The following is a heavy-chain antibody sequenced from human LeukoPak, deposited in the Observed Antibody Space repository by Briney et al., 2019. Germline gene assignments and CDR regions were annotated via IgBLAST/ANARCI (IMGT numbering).Heavy chain of an antibody. J-gene: IGHJ4*02. CDR1: GFTFSSYS. D-gene: IGHD5-12*01. Sequence: GGSLRLSCAASGFTFSSYSMNWVRQAPGKGLEWVSSISSSSSYIYYADSVKGRFTISRDNAKNSLYLQMNSLRAEDTAVYYCAKAIVATIQAFDYWGQGTLVTVSS. V-gene: IGHV3-21*01. CDR3: AKAIVATIQAFDY. CDR2: ISSSSSYI.